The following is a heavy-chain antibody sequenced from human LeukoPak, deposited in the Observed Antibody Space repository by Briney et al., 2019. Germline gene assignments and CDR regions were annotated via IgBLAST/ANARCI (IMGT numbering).Heavy chain of an antibody. CDR2: ISESGSPI. CDR1: GFTFSSYE. J-gene: IGHJ4*02. V-gene: IGHV3-48*03. Sequence: GGSLRLSCAGSGFTFSSYEMNWVRQAPGKGLEWVSYISESGSPIYYADSVKGRFTISRDDAKNSVYLQMNSLRVEDTAVYYCARDGAAAVDYWGQGTLVTVSS. D-gene: IGHD6-25*01. CDR3: ARDGAAAVDY.